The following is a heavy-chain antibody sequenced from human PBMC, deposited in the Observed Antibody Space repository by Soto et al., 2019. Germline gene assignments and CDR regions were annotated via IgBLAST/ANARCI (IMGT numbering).Heavy chain of an antibody. J-gene: IGHJ2*01. CDR3: ARESHDILTGPPWVWYFDL. Sequence: QVQLQQWGAGPLRPLETLSLTCGVSGGSFVGISWAGTRQPPGRGLEWIGEINDRGSINYNPSLKSRVSISVDTSKNHYSLNLRSVTAADTAVYYCARESHDILTGPPWVWYFDLWGRGTLVTVSS. CDR1: GGSFVGIS. V-gene: IGHV4-34*01. D-gene: IGHD3-9*01. CDR2: INDRGSI.